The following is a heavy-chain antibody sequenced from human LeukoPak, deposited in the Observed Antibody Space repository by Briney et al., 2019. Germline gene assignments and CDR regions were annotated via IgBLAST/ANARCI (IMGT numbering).Heavy chain of an antibody. CDR1: GGSFSGYY. CDR2: LHHSGST. CDR3: ARDIVGATRFWFDP. D-gene: IGHD1-26*01. Sequence: SETLSLTYAVYGGSFSGYYWTWIRQPPGKGLEWIGELHHSGSTNYNPSLKSRVTISVDTSKNQFSLKLSSVTAADTAVYYCARDIVGATRFWFDPWGQGTLVTVSS. V-gene: IGHV4-34*01. J-gene: IGHJ5*02.